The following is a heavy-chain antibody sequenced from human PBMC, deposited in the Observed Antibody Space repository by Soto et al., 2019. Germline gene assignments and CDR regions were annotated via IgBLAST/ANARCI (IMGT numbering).Heavy chain of an antibody. Sequence: QVQLVQSGAEVKKPGSSVKVSCTASGGTFSSYAISWVRQAPGQGLEWMGGIIPNFGTANYAQKFQGRVTITADESTSTAYMELSSLRSEDTAVYYCARKGIAARPGWFDPWGQGTLVTVSS. J-gene: IGHJ5*02. D-gene: IGHD6-6*01. CDR1: GGTFSSYA. V-gene: IGHV1-69*01. CDR3: ARKGIAARPGWFDP. CDR2: IIPNFGTA.